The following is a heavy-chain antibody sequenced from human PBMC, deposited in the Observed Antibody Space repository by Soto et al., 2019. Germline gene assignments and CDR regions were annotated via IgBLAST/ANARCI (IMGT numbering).Heavy chain of an antibody. Sequence: TLSLTCTASGGSISSYYWSWIRQPPGKGLEWIGYIYYSGSTNYNPSLKSRVTISVDTSKNQFSLKLSSVTAADTAVYYCARRANYDFWSGYYGARPRNAFDIWGQGTMVTVSS. V-gene: IGHV4-59*01. J-gene: IGHJ3*02. CDR2: IYYSGST. D-gene: IGHD3-3*01. CDR1: GGSISSYY. CDR3: ARRANYDFWSGYYGARPRNAFDI.